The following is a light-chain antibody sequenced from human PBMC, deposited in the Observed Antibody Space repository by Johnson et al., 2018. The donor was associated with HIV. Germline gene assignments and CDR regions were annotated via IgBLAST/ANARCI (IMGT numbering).Light chain of an antibody. CDR1: VSNIESYF. Sequence: QSVLTQPPSVSAAPGQTVNISCSGNVSNIESYFVSWYQQLPGAAPTLLIYEDNKRPSGIPARFSGSKSGATATLGITGLQNGDAADYYVGIWDASLSPLYVFGTGTTITVL. CDR3: GIWDASLSPLYV. V-gene: IGLV1-51*02. J-gene: IGLJ1*01. CDR2: EDN.